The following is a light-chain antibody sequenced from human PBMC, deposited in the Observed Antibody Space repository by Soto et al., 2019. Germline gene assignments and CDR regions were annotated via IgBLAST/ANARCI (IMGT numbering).Light chain of an antibody. CDR3: QQRSDSIT. CDR2: DAS. CDR1: HSVTTH. J-gene: IGKJ5*01. Sequence: IVLTPSPDTLSLSPGERATLSCWASHSVTTHLAWFQQRPGQTPRLLIYDASTRAPGIPARFSGRGSGADFTLTISSLEPEDFAVYYCQQRSDSITFGQGTRLEIK. V-gene: IGKV3-11*01.